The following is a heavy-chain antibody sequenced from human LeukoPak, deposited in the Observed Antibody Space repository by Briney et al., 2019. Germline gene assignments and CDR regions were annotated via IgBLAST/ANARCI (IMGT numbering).Heavy chain of an antibody. V-gene: IGHV3-30-3*01. CDR3: ARVGMAAAGTR. CDR2: ISYDGSNK. D-gene: IGHD6-13*01. CDR1: GLTFRSYA. J-gene: IGHJ4*02. Sequence: GGSLRLSCAASGLTFRSYAMTWVGQPPGRGREWLAVISYDGSNKYYADSVKGRFTISRDNSKNTLYLQMNSLRAEDTAVYYCARVGMAAAGTRWGQGTLVTVSS.